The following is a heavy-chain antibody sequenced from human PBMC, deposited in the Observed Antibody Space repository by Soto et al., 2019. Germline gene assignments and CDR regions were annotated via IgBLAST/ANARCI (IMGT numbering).Heavy chain of an antibody. Sequence: EVQLVESGGGLVQPGGSLRLSCVASGFTISNYAMHWVRQAPGKGLEYVSGISPDGGSTYYANSVKGRFTISTDNSKKTLYLQMGSLRAEDWAVYYSARGQTRAHFDYWGQGTLVTVSS. CDR3: ARGQTRAHFDY. CDR1: GFTISNYA. V-gene: IGHV3-64*01. J-gene: IGHJ4*02. CDR2: ISPDGGST.